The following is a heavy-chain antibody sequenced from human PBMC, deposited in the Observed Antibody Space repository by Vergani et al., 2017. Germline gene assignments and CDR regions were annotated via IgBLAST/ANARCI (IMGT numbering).Heavy chain of an antibody. CDR1: GFSLSNARMG. D-gene: IGHD2-15*01. CDR3: AGMRGGYCSGGSCSDFDY. CDR2: IFSNDEK. V-gene: IGHV2-26*01. Sequence: QVTLKESGPVLVKPTETLTLTCTVSGFSLSNARMGVSWIRQPPGKALEWLAHIFSNDEKSYSTSLKSRLTISKDTSKSQVVLTMTNMDPVDTATYYCAGMRGGYCSGGSCSDFDYWGQGTLVTVSS. J-gene: IGHJ4*02.